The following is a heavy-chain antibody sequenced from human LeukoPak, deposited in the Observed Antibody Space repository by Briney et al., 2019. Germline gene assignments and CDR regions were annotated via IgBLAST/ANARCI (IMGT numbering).Heavy chain of an antibody. CDR3: AWDYVWGSFRH. CDR2: IGGGGGIT. CDR1: GFXFSSYA. J-gene: IGHJ4*02. D-gene: IGHD3-16*02. V-gene: IGHV3-23*01. Sequence: GSLRLSCAASGFXFSSYAISWVRQAPGKGLAWVSSIGGGGGITYYADAVKGRFTISRDNSKNTVSLQMNSLRAEDTAVYYCAWDYVWGSFRHWGQGSLVTVSS.